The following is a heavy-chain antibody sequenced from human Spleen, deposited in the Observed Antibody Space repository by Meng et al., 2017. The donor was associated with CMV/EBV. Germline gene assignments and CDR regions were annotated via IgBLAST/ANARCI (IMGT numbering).Heavy chain of an antibody. V-gene: IGHV3-23*01. D-gene: IGHD4-17*01. Sequence: PFAAAASVARPWVCRISSCTSSVLPCSCSAIRQVPQAPGKRLESVSAISGSGGSTYYSDSVLGRFTISSANSNNTLYLQRNSLRAELTGVYYCAKWSPGDYVVITAFYIWGQGTMVTVSS. J-gene: IGHJ3*02. CDR3: AKWSPGDYVVITAFYI. CDR2: ISGSGGST. CDR1: VLPCSCSA.